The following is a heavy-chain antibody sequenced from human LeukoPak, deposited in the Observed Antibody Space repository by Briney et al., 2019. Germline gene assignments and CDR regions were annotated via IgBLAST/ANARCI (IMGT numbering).Heavy chain of an antibody. CDR2: IYPDDSDT. Sequence: GESLKTSCKASGYRFSDYWIGWVRQMPGKGLEWMGIIYPDDSDTRYSPSFQGQVTISADKSIGTAYLQWSTLKASDTAIYYCARREYSGHSYFDYWSQGTLVTVSS. V-gene: IGHV5-51*01. CDR1: GYRFSDYW. CDR3: ARREYSGHSYFDY. D-gene: IGHD3-22*01. J-gene: IGHJ4*02.